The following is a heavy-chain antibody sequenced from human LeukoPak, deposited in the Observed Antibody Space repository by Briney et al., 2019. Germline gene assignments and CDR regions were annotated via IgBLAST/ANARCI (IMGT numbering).Heavy chain of an antibody. CDR1: GGSISSYY. CDR2: IYYSGST. V-gene: IGHV4-59*08. D-gene: IGHD5-18*01. Sequence: SETLSLTCTVSGGSISSYYWSWLRQPPGKGLEWIGYIYYSGSTNYNPSLKSRVTISVDTSKNQFSLKLSSVTAADTAVYYCARNGTSGTAMVNYYYYYMDVWGKGTTVTVSS. J-gene: IGHJ6*03. CDR3: ARNGTSGTAMVNYYYYYMDV.